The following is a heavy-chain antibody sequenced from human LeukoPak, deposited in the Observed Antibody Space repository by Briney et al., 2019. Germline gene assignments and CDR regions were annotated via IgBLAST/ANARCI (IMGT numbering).Heavy chain of an antibody. CDR3: ARDTGWYFDL. J-gene: IGHJ2*01. V-gene: IGHV3-74*01. Sequence: GGSLRLSCAASGFTFSGYCMHWVRQAPGMGLVWVSRITGYGISTIYADSVKGRFTISRDNAKNTLYLQMISLRAEDTAVYYCARDTGWYFDLWGRGTLVTVSS. D-gene: IGHD4-17*01. CDR2: ITGYGIST. CDR1: GFTFSGYC.